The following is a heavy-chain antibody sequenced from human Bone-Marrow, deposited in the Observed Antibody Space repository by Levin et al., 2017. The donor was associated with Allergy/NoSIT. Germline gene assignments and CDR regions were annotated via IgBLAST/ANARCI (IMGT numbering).Heavy chain of an antibody. J-gene: IGHJ3*02. CDR3: ARARIVGALVRRAFDI. CDR1: GGSISSSNW. Sequence: SETLSLTCAVSGGSISSSNWWSWVRQPPGKGLEWIGEIYHSGSTNYNPSLKSRVTISVDKSKNQFSLKLSSVTAADTAVYYCARARIVGALVRRAFDIWGQGTMVTVSS. V-gene: IGHV4-4*02. D-gene: IGHD1-26*01. CDR2: IYHSGST.